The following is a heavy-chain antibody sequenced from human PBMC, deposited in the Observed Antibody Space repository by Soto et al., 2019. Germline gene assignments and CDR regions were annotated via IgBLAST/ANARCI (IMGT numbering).Heavy chain of an antibody. J-gene: IGHJ4*02. V-gene: IGHV2-5*02. Sequence: QITLKESGPTLVKPTQTLTLTCSFSGFSLSTRGVGVGWIRQPPGKALEWLALIYWDDDRRYSPSLKSRLTITKDTSKNQVVLTMTNMDPVDTATYYYARSLWFGELLWGKGTLVNVST. CDR3: ARSLWFGELL. CDR2: IYWDDDR. CDR1: GFSLSTRGVG. D-gene: IGHD3-10*01.